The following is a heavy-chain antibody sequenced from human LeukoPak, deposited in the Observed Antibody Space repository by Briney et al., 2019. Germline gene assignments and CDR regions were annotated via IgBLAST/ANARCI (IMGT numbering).Heavy chain of an antibody. CDR2: MNPNSGNT. D-gene: IGHD2-15*01. CDR1: GYTFTSYD. CDR3: ARVMANERISYYYYYYGMDV. V-gene: IGHV1-8*01. Sequence: ASVKVSCKASGYTFTSYDINWVRQATGQGLEWMGWMNPNSGNTGYAQKFQGRVTMTRNTSISTAYMELSSLRSEDTAVYYCARVMANERISYYYYYYGMDVWGQGTTVTVSS. J-gene: IGHJ6*02.